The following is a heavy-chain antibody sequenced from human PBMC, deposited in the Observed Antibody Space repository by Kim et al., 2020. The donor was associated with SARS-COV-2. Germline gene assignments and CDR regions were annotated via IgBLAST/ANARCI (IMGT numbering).Heavy chain of an antibody. J-gene: IGHJ4*02. V-gene: IGHV3-23*01. D-gene: IGHD5-12*01. CDR1: GFTFSSYA. Sequence: GGSLRLSCAASGFTFSSYAMSWVRQAPGKGLEWVSAISGSGGSTYYADSVKGRFTISRDNSKNTLYLQMNSLRTEDTAVYYCAKAGAARVATGPPDYWGQGTLVTVSS. CDR3: AKAGAARVATGPPDY. CDR2: ISGSGGST.